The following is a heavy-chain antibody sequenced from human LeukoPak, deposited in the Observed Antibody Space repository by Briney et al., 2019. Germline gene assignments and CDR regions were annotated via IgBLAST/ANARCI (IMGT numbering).Heavy chain of an antibody. Sequence: GGSLRLSCAASGFTFSSYDMQWVRQAPGKGLEWVAVMSYDGNDKHYAASVKGRFTISRDNSKNTVYLQMNSLRAEDTAVYYCAREGHYDILTGYSPVEYYYYYMDVWGKGTTVTVSS. V-gene: IGHV3-30*03. CDR3: AREGHYDILTGYSPVEYYYYYMDV. J-gene: IGHJ6*03. D-gene: IGHD3-9*01. CDR1: GFTFSSYD. CDR2: MSYDGNDK.